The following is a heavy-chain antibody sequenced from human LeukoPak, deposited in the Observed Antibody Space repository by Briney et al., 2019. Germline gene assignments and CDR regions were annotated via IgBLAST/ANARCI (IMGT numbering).Heavy chain of an antibody. Sequence: ASVKVSCEVSGYTLTELSMHWVRQAPGKGLEWMGRFDPEDGETIYAQTLQGRATMTEDTSTDTAYMELSSLRSEDTAVYYCARLSVGFWSGYSDYFDYWGQGTLVTVSS. CDR2: FDPEDGET. J-gene: IGHJ4*02. CDR3: ARLSVGFWSGYSDYFDY. D-gene: IGHD3-3*01. V-gene: IGHV1-24*01. CDR1: GYTLTELS.